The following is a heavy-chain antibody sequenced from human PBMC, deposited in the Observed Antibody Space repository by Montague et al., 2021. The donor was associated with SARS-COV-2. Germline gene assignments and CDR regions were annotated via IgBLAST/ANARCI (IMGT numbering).Heavy chain of an antibody. CDR3: AALGYCSSTSCPL. D-gene: IGHD2-2*01. CDR1: GFTFSSYA. J-gene: IGHJ4*02. CDR2: IPYDGSNK. Sequence: SLRLSCAASGFTFSSYAMHWVRQAPGKGLEWVAVIPYDGSNKYYADSVKGRFTISRDNSKNTLYLQMNNLRAEDTAVYYCAALGYCSSTSCPLWGQGTLVTVSS. V-gene: IGHV3-30-3*01.